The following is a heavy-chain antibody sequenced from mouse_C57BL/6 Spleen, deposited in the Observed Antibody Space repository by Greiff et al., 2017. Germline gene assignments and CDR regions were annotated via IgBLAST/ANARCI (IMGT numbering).Heavy chain of an antibody. CDR1: GYTFTSYW. CDR3: SIERYDYDGGFAY. Sequence: QVQLQQPGAELVKPGASVKVSCKASGYTFTSYWRHWVKQRPGQGLEWIGWIHPSDSDTNYNQKFKGKATLTVDKSSSTAYMQLSSLTAEHAALYYLSIERYDYDGGFAYWGQGTLVTVSA. D-gene: IGHD2-4*01. V-gene: IGHV1-74*01. CDR2: IHPSDSDT. J-gene: IGHJ3*01.